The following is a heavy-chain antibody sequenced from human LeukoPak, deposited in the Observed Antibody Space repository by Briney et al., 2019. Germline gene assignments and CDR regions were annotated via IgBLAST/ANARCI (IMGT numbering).Heavy chain of an antibody. Sequence: ASVKVSCKASGGTLSSYAISWVRQAPGQGLEWMGGIIPIFGTANYAQKFQGRVTITTDESTSTAYMELSSLRSEDTAMYYCANLLLEIAVGSGVHGRDVWGQGTTVTVSS. CDR2: IIPIFGTA. CDR3: ANLLLEIAVGSGVHGRDV. J-gene: IGHJ6*02. V-gene: IGHV1-69*05. CDR1: GGTLSSYA. D-gene: IGHD2-2*01.